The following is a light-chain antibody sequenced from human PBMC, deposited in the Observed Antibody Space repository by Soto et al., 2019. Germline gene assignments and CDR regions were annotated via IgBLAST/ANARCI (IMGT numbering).Light chain of an antibody. Sequence: EIVMTQSPATLSVSPGERATLSCRASQNVSSNLAWYQQKPGQAPRLLIYGASTRATGIPARFSGSGSGTEFTLTISSLQSEDFAVYYCQQYNTWPRTFGQGTKLEIK. CDR2: GAS. CDR1: QNVSSN. CDR3: QQYNTWPRT. V-gene: IGKV3-15*01. J-gene: IGKJ2*01.